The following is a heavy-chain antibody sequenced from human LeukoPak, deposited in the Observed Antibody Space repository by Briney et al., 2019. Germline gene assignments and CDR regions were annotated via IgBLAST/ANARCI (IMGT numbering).Heavy chain of an antibody. V-gene: IGHV3-9*01. D-gene: IGHD2-15*01. CDR3: AKAGSDQRYCSGVSCYLYYYYYYTDV. J-gene: IGHJ6*03. Sequence: GRSLRLSCAAYGFTFDDYAMHWVRQAPGKGLEWVSGISWNSGSIGYADSVKGRFTISRDNAKNSLYLQMNSLRAEDTALYYCAKAGSDQRYCSGVSCYLYYYYYYTDVWGKGTTVTVSS. CDR2: ISWNSGSI. CDR1: GFTFDDYA.